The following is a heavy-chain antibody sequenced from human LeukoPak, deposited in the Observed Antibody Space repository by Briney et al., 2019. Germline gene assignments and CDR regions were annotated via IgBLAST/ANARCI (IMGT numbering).Heavy chain of an antibody. CDR1: GFTFRSYW. V-gene: IGHV3-7*03. CDR3: AREESGAFDI. CDR2: IKQDGSET. J-gene: IGHJ3*02. Sequence: GGSLRLSCAASGFTFRSYWMTWVRQSPGKGLEWVANIKQDGSETYYADSVKGRFTISRDNAKRSLYLQMNSLRAEDTAVYYCAREESGAFDIWGQGTMVTVSS.